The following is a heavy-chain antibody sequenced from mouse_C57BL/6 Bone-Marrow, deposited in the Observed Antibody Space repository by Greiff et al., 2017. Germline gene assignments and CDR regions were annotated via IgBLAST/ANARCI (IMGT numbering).Heavy chain of an antibody. V-gene: IGHV1-69*01. D-gene: IGHD3-2*02. Sequence: VQLQQSGAELVMPGASVKLSCKASGYTFTSYWMHWVKQRPGQGLEWIGEIDPSDSYTNYNQKFKGKSTLTVDKSSSTAYMQLSSLTSEDSAVYYCARERDSSGLQAMDYWGQGTSVTVSS. CDR3: ARERDSSGLQAMDY. CDR1: GYTFTSYW. J-gene: IGHJ4*01. CDR2: IDPSDSYT.